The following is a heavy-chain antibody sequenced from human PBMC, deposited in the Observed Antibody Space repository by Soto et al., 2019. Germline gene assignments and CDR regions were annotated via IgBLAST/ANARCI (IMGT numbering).Heavy chain of an antibody. J-gene: IGHJ4*02. CDR3: ARALRTKVNWKYFDY. D-gene: IGHD4-4*01. Sequence: ASVKVSCKASGYTFTSYAMHWVRQAPGQRLEWMGWINAGNGNTKYSQKFQGRVTITRDTSASTAYMELSSLRSEDTAVYYCARALRTKVNWKYFDYWGQGTLVTVSS. V-gene: IGHV1-3*01. CDR1: GYTFTSYA. CDR2: INAGNGNT.